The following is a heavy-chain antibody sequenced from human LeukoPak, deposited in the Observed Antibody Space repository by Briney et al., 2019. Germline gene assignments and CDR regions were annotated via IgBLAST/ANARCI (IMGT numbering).Heavy chain of an antibody. CDR3: ARLSGYSSGHYYSDY. D-gene: IGHD3-22*01. V-gene: IGHV4-59*01. CDR2: IYYRGST. Sequence: SETLSLTCTVSGGSISSDYWSWIRQPPGKGLEWIGYIYYRGSTNYNPSLKSRVTISVDASKNQFSLKLSSVTAADTAVYYCARLSGYSSGHYYSDYWGQGTLVTVSS. CDR1: GGSISSDY. J-gene: IGHJ4*02.